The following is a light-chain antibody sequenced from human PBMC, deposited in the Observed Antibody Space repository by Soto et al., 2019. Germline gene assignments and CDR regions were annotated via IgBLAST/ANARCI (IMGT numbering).Light chain of an antibody. CDR2: GNT. J-gene: IGLJ3*02. CDR1: SSNIGAGYD. CDR3: QSYDSSLSGWV. Sequence: QSVLTQPPSVSGAPGQRVTISCTGSSSNIGAGYDVHWYQHLPGTAPKLLIYGNTNRPSGVPDRVSGSKSGTSASLAITGLKAEDEADYYCQSYDSSLSGWVFGGGTKLTVL. V-gene: IGLV1-40*01.